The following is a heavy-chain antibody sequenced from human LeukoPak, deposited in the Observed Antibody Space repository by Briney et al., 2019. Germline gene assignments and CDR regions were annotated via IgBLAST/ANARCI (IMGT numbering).Heavy chain of an antibody. V-gene: IGHV3-30-3*01. CDR3: ARDNYYDSSGYYRYYGMDV. CDR2: ISYDGSNK. CDR1: GFTFSSYA. D-gene: IGHD3-22*01. Sequence: GGSLRLSCAASGFTFSSYAMHWVRQAPGKGLEWVAVISYDGSNKYYADSVKGRFTISRDNSKNTLYLQMNSLRAEDTAVYYCARDNYYDSSGYYRYYGMDVWGQGTTVTVSS. J-gene: IGHJ6*02.